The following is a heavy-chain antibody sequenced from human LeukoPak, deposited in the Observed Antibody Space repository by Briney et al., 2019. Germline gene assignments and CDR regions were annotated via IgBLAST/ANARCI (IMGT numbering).Heavy chain of an antibody. V-gene: IGHV3-23*01. Sequence: GGSLRLSCAASGFTVSSNYMSWVRQAPGKGLEWVSGISGSGGSTYYADSVKGRFTISRDNSKNTLYLQMNSLRAEDTAVYYCAKAKTMTHDAFDIWGQGTMVTVSS. CDR3: AKAKTMTHDAFDI. CDR2: ISGSGGST. CDR1: GFTVSSNY. J-gene: IGHJ3*02. D-gene: IGHD3-22*01.